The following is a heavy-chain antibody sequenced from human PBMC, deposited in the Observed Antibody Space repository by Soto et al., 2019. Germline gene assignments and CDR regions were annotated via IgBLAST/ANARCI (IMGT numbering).Heavy chain of an antibody. V-gene: IGHV3-30*18. CDR1: GFTFNSYA. J-gene: IGHJ6*02. Sequence: GGSLRLSCAASGFTFNSYAMTWVRQAPGEGLEWLSLISYDGSEKWYAESVKGRFTISRDNSKNTLYLQMNSLRGDDTAVYYCAKGYEVSPPVASGWYSNYFYGVDVWGRGTTVTVSS. D-gene: IGHD6-19*01. CDR3: AKGYEVSPPVASGWYSNYFYGVDV. CDR2: ISYDGSEK.